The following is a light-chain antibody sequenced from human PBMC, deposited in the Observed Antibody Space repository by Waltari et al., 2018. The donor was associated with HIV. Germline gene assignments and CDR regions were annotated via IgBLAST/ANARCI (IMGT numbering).Light chain of an antibody. V-gene: IGKV3-20*01. CDR3: QQYGTSSS. Sequence: EIVLTQSPGTLSLSPGEGATLSCRASQSVSRSYLAWYQQKPGQAPRRLIYGASSRATGIPDRFSGSGSGTDFTLTISRLEPEDFAVYYCQQYGTSSSFGGGTKVEIK. CDR2: GAS. CDR1: QSVSRSY. J-gene: IGKJ4*01.